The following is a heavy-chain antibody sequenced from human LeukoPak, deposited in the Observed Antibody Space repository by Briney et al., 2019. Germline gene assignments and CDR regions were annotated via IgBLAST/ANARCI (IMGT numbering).Heavy chain of an antibody. CDR2: IYYSGNT. D-gene: IGHD5-12*01. CDR1: GGSISSYY. Sequence: PSETLSLTCTVSGGSISSYYWSWIRQPPGKGLEWIGYIYYSGNTNYNPSLKSRVTISVDTSKNQFSLKLSSVTAADTAVYYCARGGLVATSNLYYFDYWGQGTLVTVSS. V-gene: IGHV4-59*12. J-gene: IGHJ4*02. CDR3: ARGGLVATSNLYYFDY.